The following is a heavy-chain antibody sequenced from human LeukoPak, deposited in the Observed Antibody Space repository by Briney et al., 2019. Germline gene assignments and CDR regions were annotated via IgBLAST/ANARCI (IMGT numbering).Heavy chain of an antibody. V-gene: IGHV4-34*01. CDR1: GGSFSGYY. Sequence: SETLSLTCAVYGGSFSGYYWSWIRQPPGKGLEWIGEINHSGSTNYNPSLKSRVTISVDTSKNQFSLKLSSVTAADTAVYYCARAGYDSSGYYVGDAFDIWGQGTMVTVSS. D-gene: IGHD3-22*01. CDR3: ARAGYDSSGYYVGDAFDI. CDR2: INHSGST. J-gene: IGHJ3*02.